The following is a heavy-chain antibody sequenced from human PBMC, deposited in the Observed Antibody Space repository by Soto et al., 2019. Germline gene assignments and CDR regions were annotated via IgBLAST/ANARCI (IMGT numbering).Heavy chain of an antibody. D-gene: IGHD2-21*01. CDR1: GYTFSRYY. V-gene: IGHV1-46*01. CDR3: ARVGYSSTGTTFHYHGLDV. J-gene: IGHJ6*02. Sequence: ASVKVSCKTSGYTFSRYYMHWVRQAPGQGLEWMGIIYPSSGTPNYAQKFQGRVTMTRDTSTHTFYMELSSLRSEDTAMYYCARVGYSSTGTTFHYHGLDVWGQGTTVTVS. CDR2: IYPSSGTP.